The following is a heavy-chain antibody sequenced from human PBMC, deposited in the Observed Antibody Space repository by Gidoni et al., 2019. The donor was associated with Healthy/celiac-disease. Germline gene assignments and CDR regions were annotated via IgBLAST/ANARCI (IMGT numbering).Heavy chain of an antibody. CDR2: ISGSGGST. CDR1: GFTFSRYA. CDR3: AKGGGITMIVVGWVDY. V-gene: IGHV3-23*04. Sequence: EVQLVESGGGLVQPGGSLRLSCAASGFTFSRYAMIWVRKAPGKGLGWVSAISGSGGSTYYADSVKCRFTISRDNSKNTLYLQMNSLRAEDTAVYYCAKGGGITMIVVGWVDYWGQGTLVTVSS. J-gene: IGHJ4*02. D-gene: IGHD3-22*01.